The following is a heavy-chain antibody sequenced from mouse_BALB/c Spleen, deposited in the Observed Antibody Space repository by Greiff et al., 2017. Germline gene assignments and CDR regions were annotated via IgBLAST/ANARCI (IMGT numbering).Heavy chain of an antibody. Sequence: ESGPGLVKPSQSLSLTCSVTGYSITSGYYLNWIRQFPGNKLEWMGYISYDGSNNYNPSLKNRISITRDTSKNQFFLKLNSVTTEDTATYYCARHYYGSTHDYWGQGTTLTVSS. CDR1: GYSITSGYY. D-gene: IGHD1-1*01. V-gene: IGHV3-6*02. J-gene: IGHJ2*01. CDR3: ARHYYGSTHDY. CDR2: ISYDGSN.